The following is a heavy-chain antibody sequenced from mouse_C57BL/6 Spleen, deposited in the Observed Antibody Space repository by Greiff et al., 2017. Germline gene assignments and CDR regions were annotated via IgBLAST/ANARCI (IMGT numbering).Heavy chain of an antibody. Sequence: QVQLQQPGAELVRPGSSVKLSCKASGYTFTSYWMDWVKQRPGQGLEWIGNIYPSDSETHYNQKFKDKATLTVDKSSSTAYMQLRSLTSEDSAVYYCASTAYYSNWYFDVWGTGTTVTVSS. CDR1: GYTFTSYW. J-gene: IGHJ1*03. D-gene: IGHD2-5*01. CDR2: IYPSDSET. V-gene: IGHV1-61*01. CDR3: ASTAYYSNWYFDV.